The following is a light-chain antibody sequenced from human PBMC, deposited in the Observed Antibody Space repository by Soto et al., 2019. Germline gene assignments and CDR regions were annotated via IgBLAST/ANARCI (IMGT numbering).Light chain of an antibody. CDR2: KAT. Sequence: DIQMTQSPSTLSASVGDRVTITCRASHSISSWLDWYQQKPGKAPKLLIYKATSLESGVPSRFSSSGSGTESTLTISSLQPDDFATYYCQQYNSWYTFGQGTKLEIK. V-gene: IGKV1-5*03. CDR3: QQYNSWYT. J-gene: IGKJ2*01. CDR1: HSISSW.